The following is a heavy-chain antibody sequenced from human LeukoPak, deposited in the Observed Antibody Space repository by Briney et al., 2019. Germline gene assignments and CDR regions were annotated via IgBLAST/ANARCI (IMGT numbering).Heavy chain of an antibody. CDR1: GYTFTSYA. CDR3: ARGVLRFSPFDP. V-gene: IGHV1-69*06. J-gene: IGHJ5*02. CDR2: IIPIFGTA. Sequence: ASVKVSCKASGYTFTSYAMNWVRQAPGQGLEWMGGIIPIFGTANYAQKFQGRVTITADKSTSTAYMELSSLRSEDTAVYYCARGVLRFSPFDPWGQGTLVTVSS. D-gene: IGHD3-3*01.